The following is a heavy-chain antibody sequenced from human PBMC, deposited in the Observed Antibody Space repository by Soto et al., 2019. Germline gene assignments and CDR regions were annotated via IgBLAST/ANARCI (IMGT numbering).Heavy chain of an antibody. Sequence: QVQLVQSGAEVKKPGSSVKVSCKASGGTFSNYAINWVRQAPGQGLEWLGGIIPIYGSANYAQKFQGRVSITADASTSTAYMDLSRLTSEDTAVYYCARDLPRVTLPALYFYYRMDVWGQGTTVTVS. V-gene: IGHV1-69*01. J-gene: IGHJ6*02. CDR3: ARDLPRVTLPALYFYYRMDV. D-gene: IGHD4-4*01. CDR1: GGTFSNYA. CDR2: IIPIYGSA.